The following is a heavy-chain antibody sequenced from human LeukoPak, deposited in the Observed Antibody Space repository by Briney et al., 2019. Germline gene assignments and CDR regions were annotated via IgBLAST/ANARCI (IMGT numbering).Heavy chain of an antibody. Sequence: GGSLRLSCAASGFTFSDYYMSWIRQAPGKGLEWVSYISSRGSTTYYADSVKGRFTISRDNAKNSLYLQMNSLRAEDTAVYYCANIVSSGWMFDDWGQGTLVTVSS. J-gene: IGHJ4*02. CDR3: ANIVSSGWMFDD. D-gene: IGHD6-19*01. CDR2: ISSRGSTT. V-gene: IGHV3-11*01. CDR1: GFTFSDYY.